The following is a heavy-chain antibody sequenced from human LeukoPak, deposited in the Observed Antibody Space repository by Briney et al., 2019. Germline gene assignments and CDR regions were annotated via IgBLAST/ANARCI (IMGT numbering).Heavy chain of an antibody. J-gene: IGHJ4*02. V-gene: IGHV4-34*01. Sequence: SETLSLTCAVYGGSFSGYYWSWIRQPPGKGLEWIGEINHSGSTNYNPSLKSRVTISVDASKNQFSLKLSSVTAADTAVYYCAREYSSGWNWYYYDSGGPFDYWGQGTLVTVSS. CDR1: GGSFSGYY. D-gene: IGHD3-22*01. CDR3: AREYSSGWNWYYYDSGGPFDY. CDR2: INHSGST.